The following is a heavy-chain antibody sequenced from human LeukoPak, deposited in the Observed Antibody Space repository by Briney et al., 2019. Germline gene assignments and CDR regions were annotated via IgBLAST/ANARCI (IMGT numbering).Heavy chain of an antibody. CDR2: ISHTEGT. Sequence: SETLSLTCGVFGVSINDYYWSWIRQSPGKGLEWIGEISHTEGTRYNPSLESRVTMSVGTSENQLSLKLIFVTAADTAVYYCARIRCGHSGSVCYHHGGRGTLVSVSS. CDR1: GVSINDYY. V-gene: IGHV4-34*01. D-gene: IGHD2-21*01. CDR3: ARIRCGHSGSVCYHH. J-gene: IGHJ4*02.